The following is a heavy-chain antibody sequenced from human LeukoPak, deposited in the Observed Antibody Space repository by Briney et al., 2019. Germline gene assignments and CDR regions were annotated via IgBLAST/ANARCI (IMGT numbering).Heavy chain of an antibody. J-gene: IGHJ4*02. CDR2: VNHSGST. CDR1: GGSLGGYY. V-gene: IGHV4-34*01. D-gene: IGHD6-6*01. Sequence: SETLSLTCAVYGGSLGGYYWSWIRQPPGKGREWSGDVNHSGSTNYSPSLKSRVTISLDTSKNQFSLDPSSATAADTAVYYCARNSAYSTSSGINCWGQGTPVTVSS. CDR3: ARNSAYSTSSGINC.